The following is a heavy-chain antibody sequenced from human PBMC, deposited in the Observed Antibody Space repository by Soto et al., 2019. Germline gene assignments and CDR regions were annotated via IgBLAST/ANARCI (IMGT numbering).Heavy chain of an antibody. V-gene: IGHV4-30-4*01. CDR1: GGSVSSGNYY. D-gene: IGHD4-4*01. Sequence: VQLQESGPGLVKPSQTLSLTSTVSGGSVSSGNYYWSWIRQPPGKGLEWIGHISNSGSTYYNQSLRSRLTISVDTSKNQFSLRLSSVTAADTAVYYCARGDYSKYGVDFGGPGTLVSVSS. J-gene: IGHJ4*02. CDR3: ARGDYSKYGVDF. CDR2: ISNSGST.